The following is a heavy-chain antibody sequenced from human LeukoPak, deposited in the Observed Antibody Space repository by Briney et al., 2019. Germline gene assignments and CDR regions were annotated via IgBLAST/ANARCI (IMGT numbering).Heavy chain of an antibody. CDR1: GGSISGQY. D-gene: IGHD3-16*01. CDR3: ARFGVDYDMDV. V-gene: IGHV4-59*11. Sequence: SETLSLTCTVSGGSISGQYWTWIRQPPGKGLEWIGQIHYSGRADYNPSLKSRVTISVDTSRNQLSLRVTSVTGADTAVYYCARFGVDYDMDVWGQGTTVTVSS. J-gene: IGHJ6*02. CDR2: IHYSGRA.